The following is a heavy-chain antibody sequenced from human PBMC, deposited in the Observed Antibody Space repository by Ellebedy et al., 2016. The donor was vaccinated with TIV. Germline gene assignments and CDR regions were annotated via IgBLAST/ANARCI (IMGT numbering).Heavy chain of an antibody. D-gene: IGHD3-10*01. J-gene: IGHJ4*02. CDR1: GFTFNNYA. CDR3: AKGRGGGSDASAPRYYFDY. V-gene: IGHV3-23*01. Sequence: PGGSLRLSCAASGFTFNNYAMSWVRQAPGKGLAWVSTISHTGTRTYYTNSVEGRFIISREISKRALYLQMNSLRAEDTAVYYCAKGRGGGSDASAPRYYFDYWGLGTLVTVSS. CDR2: ISHTGTRT.